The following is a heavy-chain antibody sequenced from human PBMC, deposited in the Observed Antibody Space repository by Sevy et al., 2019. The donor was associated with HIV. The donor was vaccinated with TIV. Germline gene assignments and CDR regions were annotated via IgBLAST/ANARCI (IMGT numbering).Heavy chain of an antibody. Sequence: GGSLRLSCAASGFTVSSNYMSWVRQAPGKGLEWVSVIYSDDSTYYGDSVKGRFTISRDNSKNTLYLQMNSLRAEDTAVYYCATGIAAAGHSFDYWGQGTLVTVSS. V-gene: IGHV3-53*01. CDR2: IYSDDST. CDR1: GFTVSSNY. CDR3: ATGIAAAGHSFDY. D-gene: IGHD6-13*01. J-gene: IGHJ4*02.